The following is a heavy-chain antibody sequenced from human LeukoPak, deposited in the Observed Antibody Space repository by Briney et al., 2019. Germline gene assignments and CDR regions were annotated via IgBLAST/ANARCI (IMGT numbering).Heavy chain of an antibody. CDR3: TTKVIRGNSGDDYDD. CDR1: GVTFSNYG. Sequence: GGSLRLSCAASGVTFSNYGMHWVRQAPGKGLELVALISSNGNDKLYGDSVKGRFTIFRDDSKSTLYLQMNSLRVEDTAVYYCTTKVIRGNSGDDYDDWGQGTLVTVSS. CDR2: ISSNGNDK. V-gene: IGHV3-30*03. D-gene: IGHD5-12*01. J-gene: IGHJ4*02.